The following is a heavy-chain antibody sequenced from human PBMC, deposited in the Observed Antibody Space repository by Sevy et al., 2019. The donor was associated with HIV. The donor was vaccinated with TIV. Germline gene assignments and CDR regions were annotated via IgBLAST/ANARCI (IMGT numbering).Heavy chain of an antibody. D-gene: IGHD3-10*01. V-gene: IGHV3-74*01. CDR2: INNDGSNT. Sequence: GGSLRLSCAASGFTFGNYWMHWDRQAPGKGLVWISRINNDGSNTNYADSVKGRFTTSRDNAKNTLYLQMNSLRAEDTAVYYCGREMISMVPGVPDAFDIWGQGTMVTVSS. CDR1: GFTFGNYW. CDR3: GREMISMVPGVPDAFDI. J-gene: IGHJ3*02.